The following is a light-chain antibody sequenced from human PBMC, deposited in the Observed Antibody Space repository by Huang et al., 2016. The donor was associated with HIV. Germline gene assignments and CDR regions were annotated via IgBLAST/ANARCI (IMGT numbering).Light chain of an antibody. CDR3: QQYDNLLVT. Sequence: DIQMTQSPSSLCASVGDRVTITCQASQDISNYLNWYQQKQGKAPKLLIYDASNLETGVPSRFSGSGSGTDFTFTISSLQPEDIATYYCQQYDNLLVTFGPGTKVDIK. CDR1: QDISNY. V-gene: IGKV1-33*01. CDR2: DAS. J-gene: IGKJ3*01.